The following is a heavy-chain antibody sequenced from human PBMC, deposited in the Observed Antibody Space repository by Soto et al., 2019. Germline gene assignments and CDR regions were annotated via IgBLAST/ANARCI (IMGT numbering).Heavy chain of an antibody. Sequence: GGSLRLSCAAAGFRVSDYYMSWIRQAPGKGLEWISYIDSSSGYTNYADSVKGRFTISRDNAKNSLYLQVSSLRAEDTAIYYCARDLRRNSGSYFDYWGQGT. CDR1: GFRVSDYY. J-gene: IGHJ4*02. V-gene: IGHV3-11*05. CDR3: ARDLRRNSGSYFDY. CDR2: IDSSSGYT. D-gene: IGHD1-26*01.